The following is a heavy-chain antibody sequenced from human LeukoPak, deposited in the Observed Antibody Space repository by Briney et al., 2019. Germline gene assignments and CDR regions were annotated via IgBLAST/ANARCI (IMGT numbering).Heavy chain of an antibody. V-gene: IGHV4-59*01. D-gene: IGHD4-11*01. CDR2: IYYSGSI. CDR3: ARLRGNYFPDY. CDR1: GDSISGYY. J-gene: IGHJ4*02. Sequence: SETLPLTCTVSGDSISGYYWTWIRQPPGKGLEWIGYIYYSGSINYNPSLTSRLTISVDTSKNQFSLKLSSVTAADTAVYYCARLRGNYFPDYWGPGTLVTVSS.